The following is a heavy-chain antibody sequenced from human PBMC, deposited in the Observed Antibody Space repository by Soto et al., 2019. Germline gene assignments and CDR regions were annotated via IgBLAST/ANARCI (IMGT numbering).Heavy chain of an antibody. Sequence: QVQLVESGGGVVQPGRSLRLSCAASGFTFSSYGMHWVRQAPGKGLEWVAVIWYDGSNENYADSVKGRFTISRDNSTNTLYLQMNSLRAEDTALYYCARDRRGSGWYDYFDYWGQGTLVTVSS. D-gene: IGHD6-19*01. CDR1: GFTFSSYG. CDR2: IWYDGSNE. V-gene: IGHV3-33*01. CDR3: ARDRRGSGWYDYFDY. J-gene: IGHJ4*02.